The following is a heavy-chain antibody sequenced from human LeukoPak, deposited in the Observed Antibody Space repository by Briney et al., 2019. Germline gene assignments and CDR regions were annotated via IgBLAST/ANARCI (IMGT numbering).Heavy chain of an antibody. J-gene: IGHJ6*02. V-gene: IGHV4-31*03. CDR3: ARERVSMVRGVHQITPYGMDV. D-gene: IGHD3-10*01. Sequence: SQTLSLTCTVSGGSISSGGYYWRWLRQHPGKGLEWIGYIYYSGSTYFNPSLKSRVTISVDTSKNQFSLKLSSVTAADTAVYYCARERVSMVRGVHQITPYGMDVWGQGTTVTVSS. CDR2: IYYSGST. CDR1: GGSISSGGYY.